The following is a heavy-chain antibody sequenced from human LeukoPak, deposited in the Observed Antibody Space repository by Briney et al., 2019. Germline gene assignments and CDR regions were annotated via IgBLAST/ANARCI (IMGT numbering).Heavy chain of an antibody. CDR2: ISGSGGST. J-gene: IGHJ6*03. Sequence: GGSLRLSCAASGFTFSSYAMSWVRQAPGRGLEWVSAISGSGGSTYYADSVKGRFTISRDNSKNTLYLQMNSLRAEDTAVYYCAKRRGLELLYYYYMDVWGKGTTVTVSS. CDR1: GFTFSSYA. V-gene: IGHV3-23*01. D-gene: IGHD1-7*01. CDR3: AKRRGLELLYYYYMDV.